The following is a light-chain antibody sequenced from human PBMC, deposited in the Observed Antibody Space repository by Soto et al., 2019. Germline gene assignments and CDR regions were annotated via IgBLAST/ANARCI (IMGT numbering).Light chain of an antibody. Sequence: QSGLTQPPSVSAAPGQKVTISCSGSSSNIGGNSVSWYQQLPGTAPKLLIYDDNNRPSGIPDLFSGSKSGTSATLGITGFQTGDEADYYCGSWDSSLSDYVFGTRTKVTV. CDR3: GSWDSSLSDYV. V-gene: IGLV1-51*01. CDR2: DDN. CDR1: SSNIGGNS. J-gene: IGLJ1*01.